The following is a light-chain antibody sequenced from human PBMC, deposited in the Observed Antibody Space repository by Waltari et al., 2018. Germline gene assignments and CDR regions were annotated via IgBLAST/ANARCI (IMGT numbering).Light chain of an antibody. CDR2: QDS. J-gene: IGLJ2*01. CDR1: NLGAKY. V-gene: IGLV3-1*01. CDR3: QAWDSDTVI. Sequence: SYELIQPPSVSVSPGQTASLTCTGVNLGAKYASCYQQKQGQSPVLVIYQDSKRPTGIPDRISGSNSENTATLTISGTQAVDEADYYCQAWDSDTVIFGGGTKLTVL.